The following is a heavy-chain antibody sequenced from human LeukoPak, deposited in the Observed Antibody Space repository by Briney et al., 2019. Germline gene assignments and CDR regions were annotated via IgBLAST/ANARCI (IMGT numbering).Heavy chain of an antibody. V-gene: IGHV3-23*01. D-gene: IGHD3-10*01. J-gene: IGHJ6*02. Sequence: GGSLRLSCAASGFTFSSYAMSWVRQAPGKGLEWVSAISGSGGSTYYADSVKGRFTISRDNSKNTLYLQMDSLRAEDTAVYYCAKDSGSGSPVTKYGMDVWGQGTTVTVSS. CDR1: GFTFSSYA. CDR2: ISGSGGST. CDR3: AKDSGSGSPVTKYGMDV.